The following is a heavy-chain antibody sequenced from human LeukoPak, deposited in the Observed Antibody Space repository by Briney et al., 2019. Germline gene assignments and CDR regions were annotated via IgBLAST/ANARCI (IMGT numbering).Heavy chain of an antibody. CDR3: AKDRAVVYNCDY. J-gene: IGHJ4*02. D-gene: IGHD6-19*01. CDR2: ISSTGGNT. V-gene: IGHV3-23*01. Sequence: GGSPRLFCAASGFTFSNYGMSWVRQAPGKGLEWVSGISSTGGNTYYADSVKGRFTISRDNSENTLYVQMNSLRVEDTAVYYCAKDRAVVYNCDYWGQGTLVTVSS. CDR1: GFTFSNYG.